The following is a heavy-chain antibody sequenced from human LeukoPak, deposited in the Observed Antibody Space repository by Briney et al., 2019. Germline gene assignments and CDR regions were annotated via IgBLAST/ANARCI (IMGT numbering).Heavy chain of an antibody. V-gene: IGHV4-59*01. Sequence: PSETLSLTCTGSGGSISSYYWSWIRQPPGKGLEWIGYTYYSGSTNYNPSLKSRVTISVDTSKNQFSLKLSSATAADTAVYYCARGLYSSGRSYYFDHWGQGTLVTVSS. J-gene: IGHJ4*02. CDR3: ARGLYSSGRSYYFDH. D-gene: IGHD6-19*01. CDR2: TYYSGST. CDR1: GGSISSYY.